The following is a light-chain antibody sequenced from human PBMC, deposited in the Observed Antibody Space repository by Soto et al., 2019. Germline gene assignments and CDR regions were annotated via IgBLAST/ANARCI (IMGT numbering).Light chain of an antibody. Sequence: TQSPALLSVSPGETATLSCKASQPIAIKLAWYQQSPGQTPRLLIYGASTRATGIPARFSGSGSGTDFTLTISSLQPEDFATYYCQQSYSSPYTFGQGTNVDI. CDR3: QQSYSSPYT. J-gene: IGKJ2*01. V-gene: IGKV3-15*01. CDR2: GAS. CDR1: QPIAIK.